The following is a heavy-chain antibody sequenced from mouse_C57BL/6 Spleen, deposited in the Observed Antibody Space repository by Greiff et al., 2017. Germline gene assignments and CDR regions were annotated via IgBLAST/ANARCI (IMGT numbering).Heavy chain of an antibody. V-gene: IGHV6-3*01. CDR3: ASPRTGYCDY. J-gene: IGHJ2*01. CDR2: INLKSDNYAT. D-gene: IGHD3-1*01. CDR1: GFTFSNYW. Sequence: DVKLQESGGGLVQPGGSMKLSCVASGFTFSNYWMNWVRQSPEKGLEWVAQINLKSDNYATHYAESVKGRFTISRADSKCSVYLQMNHLSSEDTVIYYCASPRTGYCDYWGQGTTLTVSS.